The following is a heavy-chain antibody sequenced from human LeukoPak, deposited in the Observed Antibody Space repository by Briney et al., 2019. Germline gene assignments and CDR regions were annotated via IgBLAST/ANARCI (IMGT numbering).Heavy chain of an antibody. CDR3: ARDLGHTGYDLYDY. J-gene: IGHJ4*02. Sequence: GGSLRLSCAASGFTFNTFNMNWVRQAPGKGLEWVSSITSGGDYIYYADSVKGRFTTSRDNAKNSLSLQLNSLRVEDTAVYYCARDLGHTGYDLYDYWGQGTLVTVSS. D-gene: IGHD5-12*01. V-gene: IGHV3-21*01. CDR2: ITSGGDYI. CDR1: GFTFNTFN.